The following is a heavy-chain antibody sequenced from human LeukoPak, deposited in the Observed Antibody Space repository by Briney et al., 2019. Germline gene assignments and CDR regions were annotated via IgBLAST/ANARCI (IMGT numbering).Heavy chain of an antibody. Sequence: GASVKVSCKASGGTFSSYTISWVRQAPGQGLEWMGRIIPILGIANYAQKFRGRVTITADKSTSTAYMELSSLRSEDTAVYYCARVLSGAREYYYDSSGYTPEASFDIWGQGTMVTVSS. CDR2: IIPILGIA. V-gene: IGHV1-69*02. J-gene: IGHJ3*02. CDR1: GGTFSSYT. D-gene: IGHD3-22*01. CDR3: ARVLSGAREYYYDSSGYTPEASFDI.